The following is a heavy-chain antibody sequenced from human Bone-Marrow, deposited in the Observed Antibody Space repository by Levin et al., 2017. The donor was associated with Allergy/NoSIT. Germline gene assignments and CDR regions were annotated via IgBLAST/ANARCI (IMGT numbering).Heavy chain of an antibody. CDR2: IYPGDSDT. D-gene: IGHD3-10*01. Sequence: GGSLRLSCKGSGYSFTSYWIGWVRQMPGKGLEWMGIIYPGDSDTRYSPSFQGQVTISADKSISTAYLQWSSLKASDTAMYYCARAYYYGYNWFDPWGQGTLVTVSS. CDR3: ARAYYYGYNWFDP. V-gene: IGHV5-51*01. J-gene: IGHJ5*02. CDR1: GYSFTSYW.